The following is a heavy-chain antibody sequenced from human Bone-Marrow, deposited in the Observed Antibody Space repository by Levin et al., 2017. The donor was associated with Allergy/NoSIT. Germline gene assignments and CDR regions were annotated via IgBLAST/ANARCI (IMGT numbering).Heavy chain of an antibody. Sequence: SVKVSCKASGFAFTTTAVHWVRQARGQRLEWIGWIVVGSGETSYTERFQDRVIITRDTSTSTAYMELRKLTSDDTALYYCAVDDIHYYDVSGYLGWLDSWGQGTLVTVSS. CDR2: IVVGSGET. V-gene: IGHV1-58*01. D-gene: IGHD3-22*01. CDR1: GFAFTTTA. CDR3: AVDDIHYYDVSGYLGWLDS. J-gene: IGHJ5*01.